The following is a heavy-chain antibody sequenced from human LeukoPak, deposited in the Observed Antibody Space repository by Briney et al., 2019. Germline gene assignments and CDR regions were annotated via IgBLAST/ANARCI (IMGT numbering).Heavy chain of an antibody. CDR3: ARLGWLGELLGDY. Sequence: GGSLRLSCAASGFTFSSYSMNWVRQAPGKGLEWVSSISSSSSYIYYADSVKGRFTISRDNAKNSLYLQMNSLRAEDTAVYYCARLGWLGELLGDYWGQGTLVIVSS. CDR2: ISSSSSYI. CDR1: GFTFSSYS. V-gene: IGHV3-21*01. D-gene: IGHD3-10*01. J-gene: IGHJ4*02.